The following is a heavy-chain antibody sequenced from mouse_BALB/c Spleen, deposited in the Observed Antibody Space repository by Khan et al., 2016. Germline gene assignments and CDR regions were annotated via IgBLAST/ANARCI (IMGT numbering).Heavy chain of an antibody. D-gene: IGHD1-2*01. CDR2: LCYSGCT. CDR1: GYSITSDYA. CDR3: ARRGTTAYAMDY. Sequence: EVQLQESGPGLVKPSQSLSLTCTVTGYSITSDYAWNWIRQFPGNNLEWMGYLCYSGCTSYNPSLNSRISITRGHSKIQFFLQLNSVTTEDTATYYCARRGTTAYAMDYWGQGTSVTVAS. J-gene: IGHJ4*01. V-gene: IGHV3-2*02.